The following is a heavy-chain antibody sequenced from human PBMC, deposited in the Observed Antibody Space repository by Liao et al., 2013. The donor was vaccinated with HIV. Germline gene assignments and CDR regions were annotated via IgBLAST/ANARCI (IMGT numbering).Heavy chain of an antibody. D-gene: IGHD3-16*01. CDR1: GGSISSGDYY. J-gene: IGHJ4*02. CDR2: IYTSGST. Sequence: QVQLQESGPGLVKPSQTLSLTCTVSGGSISSGDYYWSWIRQPPGKGLEWIGRIYTSGSTNYNPSLKSRVTISVDTSKNQFSLRLNSVTAADTAVYYCARGRRYYDSGRWGDYWGQGTLVTVSS. CDR3: ARGRRYYDSGRWGDY. V-gene: IGHV4-61*02.